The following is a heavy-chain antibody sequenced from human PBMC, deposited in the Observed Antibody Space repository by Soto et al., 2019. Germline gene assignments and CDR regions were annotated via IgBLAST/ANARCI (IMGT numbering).Heavy chain of an antibody. Sequence: GASVKVSCKTSGYTFTAYYIHWVRQAPGQGLEWMGWINPDTGDTRSVRKFQGRVTMTRDTSITTVYMVLSRLTTDDTAVYYCARGPYKNWFAPRGQGTLVTVSS. CDR2: INPDTGDT. D-gene: IGHD1-1*01. V-gene: IGHV1-2*02. CDR1: GYTFTAYY. CDR3: ARGPYKNWFAP. J-gene: IGHJ5*02.